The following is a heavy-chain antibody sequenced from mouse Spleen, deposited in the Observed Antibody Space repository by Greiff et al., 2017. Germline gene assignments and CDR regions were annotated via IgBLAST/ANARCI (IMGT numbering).Heavy chain of an antibody. CDR3: ARQGLGIFAY. J-gene: IGHJ3*01. D-gene: IGHD4-1*01. CDR1: GFTFSDYY. V-gene: IGHV5-12*02. CDR2: ISNGGGST. Sequence: EVQRVESGGGLVQPGGSLKLSCATSGFTFSDYYMYWVRQTPEKRLEWVAYISNGGGSTYYPDTVKGRFTISRDNAKNTLYLQMSRLKSEDTAMYYCARQGLGIFAYWGQGTLVTVSA.